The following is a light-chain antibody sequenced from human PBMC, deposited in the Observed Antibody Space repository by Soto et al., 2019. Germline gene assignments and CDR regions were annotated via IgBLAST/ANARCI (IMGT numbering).Light chain of an antibody. CDR1: QSVSSSY. V-gene: IGKV3-20*01. J-gene: IGKJ2*01. Sequence: EIVLTQSPGTLSLSPGERATLSCRASQSVSSSYLAWYQQKPGQTPRLLIYGASSRATGIPDRFSGSVSGTDFTLTISKREPEDFAVYYCQQYGNAPYTFGQGTKLEIK. CDR3: QQYGNAPYT. CDR2: GAS.